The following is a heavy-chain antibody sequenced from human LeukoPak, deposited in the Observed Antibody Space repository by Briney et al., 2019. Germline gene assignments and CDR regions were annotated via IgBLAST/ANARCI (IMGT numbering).Heavy chain of an antibody. CDR1: GFTFSNSA. CDR2: LSGSGITT. J-gene: IGHJ4*01. CDR3: AKGIYSSGWSYFDY. Sequence: GGFLRLSCAASGFTFSNSAMSWVRQAPGKGLEWDSTLSGSGITTYYADSVNGRFTISRDNSKNTLYLQMNSLRAEDTAVYYCAKGIYSSGWSYFDYWGHGTLVTVSS. D-gene: IGHD6-19*01. V-gene: IGHV3-23*01.